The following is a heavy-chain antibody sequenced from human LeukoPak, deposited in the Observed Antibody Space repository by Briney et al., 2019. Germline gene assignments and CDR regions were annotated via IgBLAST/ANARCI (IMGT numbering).Heavy chain of an antibody. CDR2: VKEDGSEK. V-gene: IGHV3-7*04. J-gene: IGHJ4*02. CDR1: GFTFSSYG. Sequence: PARSLRLSCAASGFTFSSYGMHWVRQAPGKGLEWVANVKEDGSEKYYVDSVKGRFTISRDNAKKSLHLQMNSLRAEDTAVYYCARGRRLGLNTYYFDYWGQGTLVTVSS. D-gene: IGHD6-19*01. CDR3: ARGRRLGLNTYYFDY.